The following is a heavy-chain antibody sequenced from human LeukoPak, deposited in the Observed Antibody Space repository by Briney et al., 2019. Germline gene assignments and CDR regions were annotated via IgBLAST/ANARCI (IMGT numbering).Heavy chain of an antibody. Sequence: SETLSLTCTVSGDFISGSSYYWGWIRQPPGKGLEWIGGIYYSGTTYYNPSLKSRVTISVDTSKNQFSLKLSSVTAADTAVYYCARERLALHFDPWGQGTLVTVSS. J-gene: IGHJ5*02. CDR2: IYYSGTT. V-gene: IGHV4-39*02. CDR1: GDFISGSSYY. CDR3: ARERLALHFDP.